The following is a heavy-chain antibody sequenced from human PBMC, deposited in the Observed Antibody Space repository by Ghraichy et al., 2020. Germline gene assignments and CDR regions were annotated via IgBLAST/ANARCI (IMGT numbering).Heavy chain of an antibody. CDR2: ISSSSSRI. J-gene: IGHJ3*02. CDR3: ARFETATTVPNTFDI. D-gene: IGHD1-7*01. CDR1: GFTFSSYS. V-gene: IGHV3-21*01. Sequence: GGSLRLSCAASGFTFSSYSMNWVRQAPGKGLQWVSSISSSSSRIYYADSVRGRFTISRDNAKNSLYLQMNSLRAEDTAVYYCARFETATTVPNTFDIWGQGTMVTVSS.